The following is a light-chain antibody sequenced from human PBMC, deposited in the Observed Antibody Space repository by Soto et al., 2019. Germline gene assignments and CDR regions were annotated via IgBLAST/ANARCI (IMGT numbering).Light chain of an antibody. CDR3: MQATHSGYT. V-gene: IGKV1-33*01. CDR1: HDISNY. J-gene: IGKJ2*01. Sequence: DIQMTQSPASLSASVGDRVTITCQASHDISNYLNWYQQKPGEAPKLLIYDASNLETGVPSRFSGSGSGTDFTLKISRVEAEDVGVYYCMQATHSGYTFGQGTKLEIK. CDR2: DAS.